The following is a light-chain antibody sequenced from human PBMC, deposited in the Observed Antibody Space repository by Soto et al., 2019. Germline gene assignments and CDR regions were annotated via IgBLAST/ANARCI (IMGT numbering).Light chain of an antibody. V-gene: IGLV1-40*01. CDR3: QSYDISLSGYV. CDR1: SSNIGAGYD. Sequence: QSVLTQPPSVSGAPGQRVTISCTGSSSNIGAGYDVSWYQQLPGTATKFLIYGKTDRPSGVPDRFSGSKSGTSASLAITGLQAEDEAVYYCQSYDISLSGYVFGTGTKLTVL. CDR2: GKT. J-gene: IGLJ1*01.